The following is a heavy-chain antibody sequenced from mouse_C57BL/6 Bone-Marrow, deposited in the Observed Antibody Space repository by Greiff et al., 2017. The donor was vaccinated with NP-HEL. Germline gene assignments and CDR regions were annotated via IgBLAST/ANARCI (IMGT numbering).Heavy chain of an antibody. J-gene: IGHJ3*01. D-gene: IGHD1-1*01. Sequence: EVKLQESGPELVKPGASVKISCKASGYSFTGYYMNWVKQSPEKSLEWIGEIKPSTGGNTYNQKFKAKATLTVDKSSSTAYMQLKSLTSEDSAVYYCASDYYGSSGAYWGQVTLVTVSA. CDR3: ASDYYGSSGAY. V-gene: IGHV1-42*01. CDR2: IKPSTGGN. CDR1: GYSFTGYY.